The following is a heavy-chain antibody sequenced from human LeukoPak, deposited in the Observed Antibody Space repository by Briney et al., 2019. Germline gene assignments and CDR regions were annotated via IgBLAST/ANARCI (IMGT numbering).Heavy chain of an antibody. D-gene: IGHD3-22*01. CDR2: ISWNSGSI. CDR3: AKDPYYYDSSRFDY. CDR1: GFTFADYA. J-gene: IGHJ4*02. Sequence: PGGSLRLSCAASGFTFADYAMHWVRQAPGKGLEWVSGISWNSGSIGYADSVKGRFTISRDNAKNSLYLQMNSLRAEDTALYYCAKDPYYYDSSRFDYWGQGTLATVSS. V-gene: IGHV3-9*01.